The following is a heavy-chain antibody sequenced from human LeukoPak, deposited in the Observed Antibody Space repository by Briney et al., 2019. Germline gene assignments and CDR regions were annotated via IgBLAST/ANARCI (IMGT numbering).Heavy chain of an antibody. D-gene: IGHD3-22*01. V-gene: IGHV4-34*01. CDR3: ARGHYYDSSGYEIFDY. CDR2: INHSGST. CDR1: GFTVSRNY. Sequence: GSLRLSCAASGFTVSRNYMTWVRQAPGKGLEWIGEINHSGSTNYNPSLKSRVTISVDTSKNQFSLKLSSVTAADTAVYYCARGHYYDSSGYEIFDYWGQGTLVTVSS. J-gene: IGHJ4*02.